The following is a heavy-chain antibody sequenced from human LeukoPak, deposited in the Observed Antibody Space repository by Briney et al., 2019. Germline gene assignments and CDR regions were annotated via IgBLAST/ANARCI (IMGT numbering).Heavy chain of an antibody. D-gene: IGHD3-9*01. J-gene: IGHJ6*04. CDR1: GFTFSSYW. V-gene: IGHV3-74*01. CDR3: ARDMAQYPLFVDWSRSCMDV. Sequence: GGSLRLFCAASGFTFSSYWMHWVRQAPGKGLVWVSRINSDGSSTSYADSVKGRFTISRDNAKNTLYLQMNSLRAEDTAVYYCARDMAQYPLFVDWSRSCMDVWGKGTTVTVSS. CDR2: INSDGSST.